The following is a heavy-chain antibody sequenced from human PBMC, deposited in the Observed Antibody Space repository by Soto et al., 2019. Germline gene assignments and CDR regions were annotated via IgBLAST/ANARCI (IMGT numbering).Heavy chain of an antibody. D-gene: IGHD1-26*01. J-gene: IGHJ4*02. CDR2: ISGSGGST. CDR1: GFTFSSYA. CDR3: AKDKRYSGSYYYFDY. V-gene: IGHV3-23*01. Sequence: EVQLLESGGGLVQPGGSLRLSCAASGFTFSSYAMSWVRQAPGKGLEWVSAISGSGGSTYYADSVKGRFTISRDNSKNTLYLQMNSLRSEDTAVYYCAKDKRYSGSYYYFDYWGQGTLVTVSS.